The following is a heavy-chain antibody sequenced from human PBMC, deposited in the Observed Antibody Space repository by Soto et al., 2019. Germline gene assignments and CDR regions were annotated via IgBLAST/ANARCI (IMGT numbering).Heavy chain of an antibody. CDR2: IIPIFGTA. CDR1: GGTFSSYA. D-gene: IGHD2-15*01. V-gene: IGHV1-69*13. J-gene: IGHJ5*02. CDR3: ARPEFGGLNSFDP. Sequence: SVKVSCKASGGTFSSYAISWVRQAPGQGLEWMGGIIPIFGTANYAQKFQGRVTITADESTSTAYMELSSLRSEDTAVYYCARPEFGGLNSFDPWGQGTLVTVSS.